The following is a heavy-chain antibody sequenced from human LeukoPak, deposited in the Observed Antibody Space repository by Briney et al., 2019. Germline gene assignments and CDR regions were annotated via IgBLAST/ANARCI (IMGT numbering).Heavy chain of an antibody. Sequence: GGSLRLSCAASGFTVSSNYMSWVRQAPGKGLEWVSVIYSGGSTYYADSVKGRFTISRDNSKNTLYLQMNSLRAEDTAVYYCARGLYDFWSQSNWFDPWGQGTPVTVSS. D-gene: IGHD3-3*01. V-gene: IGHV3-66*02. J-gene: IGHJ5*02. CDR2: IYSGGST. CDR3: ARGLYDFWSQSNWFDP. CDR1: GFTVSSNY.